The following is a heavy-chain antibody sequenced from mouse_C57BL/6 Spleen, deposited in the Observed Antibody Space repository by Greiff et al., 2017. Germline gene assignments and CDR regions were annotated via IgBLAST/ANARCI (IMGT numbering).Heavy chain of an antibody. Sequence: VQLQQSGAELVRPGTSVKVSCKASGYAFTNYLIAWVKPRPGQGLEWIGVINPGSGGTNYNETFKGKATLTADKSSSTAYMQLSSLTSEDSAVYFCSRDPYYGSSYGYAMDYWGQGTSVTVSA. D-gene: IGHD1-1*01. CDR2: INPGSGGT. J-gene: IGHJ4*01. V-gene: IGHV1-54*01. CDR1: GYAFTNYL. CDR3: SRDPYYGSSYGYAMDY.